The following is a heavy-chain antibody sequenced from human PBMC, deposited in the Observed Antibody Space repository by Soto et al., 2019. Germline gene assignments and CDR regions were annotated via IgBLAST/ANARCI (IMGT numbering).Heavy chain of an antibody. V-gene: IGHV1-46*01. Sequence: ASVKVSCKASGYTFTSYYMHWVRQAPGQGLEWMGIINPSGGSTSYAQKFQGRVTMTRDTSTSTVYMELSSLRSEDTAVYYCVRGILGEAYYYDSSGYYYGYYGMDVWGQGTTVTVSS. D-gene: IGHD3-22*01. J-gene: IGHJ6*02. CDR1: GYTFTSYY. CDR3: VRGILGEAYYYDSSGYYYGYYGMDV. CDR2: INPSGGST.